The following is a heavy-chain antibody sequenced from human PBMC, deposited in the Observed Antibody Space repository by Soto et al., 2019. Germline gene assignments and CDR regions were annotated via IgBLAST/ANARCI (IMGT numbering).Heavy chain of an antibody. Sequence: GGSLRLSCAASGFTFSNAWMSWVRQAPGKGLEWVGRIKSKTDGGTTDYAAPVKGRFTISRDDSKNTLYLQMNSLKTEDTAVYYCTTRSSFYDSSGCYYLDAFDIWGQGTMVTVSS. CDR1: GFTFSNAW. D-gene: IGHD3-22*01. J-gene: IGHJ3*02. V-gene: IGHV3-15*01. CDR3: TTRSSFYDSSGCYYLDAFDI. CDR2: IKSKTDGGTT.